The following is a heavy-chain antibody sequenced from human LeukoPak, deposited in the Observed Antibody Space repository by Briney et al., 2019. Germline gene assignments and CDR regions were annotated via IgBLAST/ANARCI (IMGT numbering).Heavy chain of an antibody. CDR3: ARDKWGGFDY. D-gene: IGHD7-27*01. CDR1: GFTFSSYE. Sequence: AGGSLRLSCGASGFTFSSYEMNWVRQAPGKGREWVSYISSSGSTIYYADSVKGRFTISRDNAKNSLYLQMNSLRAEDTAVYYCARDKWGGFDYWGQGTLVTVSP. CDR2: ISSSGSTI. V-gene: IGHV3-48*03. J-gene: IGHJ4*02.